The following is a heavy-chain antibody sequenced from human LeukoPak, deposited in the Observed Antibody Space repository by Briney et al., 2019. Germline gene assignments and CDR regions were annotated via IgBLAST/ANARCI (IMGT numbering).Heavy chain of an antibody. D-gene: IGHD6-19*01. Sequence: HPGGSLRLSCAASGFTFSSYSMNWVRQAPGKGLEWVSYISSSSSTIYYADSVKGRFTISRDNAKDSLYLQMNSLRDEDTAVYYCARAAVAGTRRFFDYWGQGTLVTVSS. V-gene: IGHV3-48*02. CDR2: ISSSSSTI. J-gene: IGHJ4*02. CDR3: ARAAVAGTRRFFDY. CDR1: GFTFSSYS.